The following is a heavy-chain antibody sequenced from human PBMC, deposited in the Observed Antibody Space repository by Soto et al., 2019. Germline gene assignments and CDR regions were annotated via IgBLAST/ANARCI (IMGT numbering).Heavy chain of an antibody. CDR1: GFTFRNYW. Sequence: EVQLVESGGGLVQPGGSLRLSCAASGFTFRNYWMNWVRQAPGKGLEWVANIMQDGSERYYVDSVKGRFTISRDNAKNSLYLEMNSLRGEDTALYYCARGTGWYPDCWGRGTLVTVSS. CDR3: ARGTGWYPDC. V-gene: IGHV3-7*01. J-gene: IGHJ4*02. CDR2: IMQDGSER. D-gene: IGHD6-19*01.